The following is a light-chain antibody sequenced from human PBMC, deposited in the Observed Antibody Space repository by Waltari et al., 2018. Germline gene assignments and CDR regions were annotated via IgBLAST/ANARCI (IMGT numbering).Light chain of an antibody. CDR3: QMYVRLPVT. CDR1: QTVGRS. J-gene: IGKJ1*01. V-gene: IGKV3-20*01. Sequence: VLTQSPGTLSLSPGDRATLSCRACQTVGRSLCWYHQKPGQAPRLLIYAVSTRAAGIPDRFSGSGSGTDFSLTISRVEPEDFAVYYCQMYVRLPVTFGQGTKVEIK. CDR2: AVS.